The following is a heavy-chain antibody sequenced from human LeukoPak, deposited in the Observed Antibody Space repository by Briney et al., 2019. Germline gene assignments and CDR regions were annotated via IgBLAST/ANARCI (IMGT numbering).Heavy chain of an antibody. D-gene: IGHD3-3*01. CDR2: INPNSSGT. CDR3: ARSRTTFYDFWSGYSVGY. Sequence: ASVKVSCKASGYTFTGYYMHWVRQAPGQGLEWMGRINPNSSGTNYAQKFQGRVTMTRDTSISTAYMELSRLRSDDTAVYYCARSRTTFYDFWSGYSVGYWGQGTLVTVSS. J-gene: IGHJ4*02. CDR1: GYTFTGYY. V-gene: IGHV1-2*06.